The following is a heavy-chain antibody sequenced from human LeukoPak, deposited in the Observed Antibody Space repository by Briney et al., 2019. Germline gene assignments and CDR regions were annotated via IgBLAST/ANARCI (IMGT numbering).Heavy chain of an antibody. CDR1: GFTFSSYA. Sequence: GGSLRLSCAASGFTFSSYAMSWVRQAPGKGLEWVAPISGSGGSTYYADSVKGRFTISRDNSKNTLYLQINSLRAEDTAVYYCAKGRYSCVGCDFDYWGQGTLVTVSS. D-gene: IGHD5-18*01. V-gene: IGHV3-23*01. CDR2: ISGSGGST. CDR3: AKGRYSCVGCDFDY. J-gene: IGHJ4*02.